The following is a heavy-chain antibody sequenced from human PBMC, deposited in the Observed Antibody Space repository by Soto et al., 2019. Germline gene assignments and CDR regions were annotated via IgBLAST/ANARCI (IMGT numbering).Heavy chain of an antibody. CDR2: VISDGNTI. J-gene: IGHJ5*02. Sequence: GGSLRLSCAASGFTFGNHWMHWVRQAPGKVLEWVSRVISDGNTIDYADSVKGRFTVSRDNAKSTLYLQMNSLRAEDMAVYYCATAEVDHWGPGTLVTVSS. V-gene: IGHV3-74*01. CDR1: GFTFGNHW. CDR3: ATAEVDH.